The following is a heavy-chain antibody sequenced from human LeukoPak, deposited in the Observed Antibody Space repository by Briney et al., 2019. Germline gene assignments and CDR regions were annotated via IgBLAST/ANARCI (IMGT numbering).Heavy chain of an antibody. CDR1: GGTFSSYA. CDR3: AREYSSSSKYFQH. D-gene: IGHD6-6*01. V-gene: IGHV1-2*02. J-gene: IGHJ1*01. Sequence: ASVKVSCKASGGTFSSYAISWVRQAPGQGVEWMGWINPNSGGTNYAQKFQGRVTMTRDTSLSTAYMEQSRLRSGDTAVYYCAREYSSSSKYFQHWGQGTLVTVSS. CDR2: INPNSGGT.